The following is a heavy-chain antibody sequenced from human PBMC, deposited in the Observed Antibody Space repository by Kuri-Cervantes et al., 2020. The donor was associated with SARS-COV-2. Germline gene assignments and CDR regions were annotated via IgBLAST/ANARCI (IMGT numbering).Heavy chain of an antibody. V-gene: IGHV4-4*07. CDR2: IYTSGST. Sequence: SETLSLTCAVYGGSFSGYYWSWIRQPPGKGLEWIGRIYTSGSTNYNPSLKSRVTMSVDTSKNQFSLKLSSVTAADTAVYYCARDLPSDYTYYYYMDVWDKGTTVTVSS. CDR3: ARDLPSDYTYYYYMDV. J-gene: IGHJ6*03. CDR1: GGSFSGYY. D-gene: IGHD4/OR15-4a*01.